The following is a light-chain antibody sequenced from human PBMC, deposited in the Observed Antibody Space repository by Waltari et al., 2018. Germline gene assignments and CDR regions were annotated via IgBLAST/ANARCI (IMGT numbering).Light chain of an antibody. CDR1: QSVLYRSNNKNY. J-gene: IGKJ1*01. CDR3: QQYYSTPWT. Sequence: DIVMTQSPDSLAVSLGERATINCKSRQSVLYRSNNKNYLAWYQQKPGQPPKLLIYWASNRESGVPDRISGSGSGTDFTLTISSLQAEDVAVYYCQQYYSTPWTFGQGTKVEIK. V-gene: IGKV4-1*01. CDR2: WAS.